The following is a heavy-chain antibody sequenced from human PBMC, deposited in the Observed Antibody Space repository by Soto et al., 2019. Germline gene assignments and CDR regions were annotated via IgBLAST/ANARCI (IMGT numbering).Heavy chain of an antibody. CDR1: GFTFSSYG. D-gene: IGHD4-4*01. CDR3: AKVRVKDYYYYDMDV. CDR2: ISSDGTSR. J-gene: IGHJ6*02. V-gene: IGHV3-30*18. Sequence: PGGSLRLSCAASGFTFSSYGMHWVRQAPGKGLEWVAVISSDGTSRFYADSVKGRFTISRDNSKNTLYLQMNSLRAEDTAMYYCAKVRVKDYYYYDMDVWGQGTTVTVSS.